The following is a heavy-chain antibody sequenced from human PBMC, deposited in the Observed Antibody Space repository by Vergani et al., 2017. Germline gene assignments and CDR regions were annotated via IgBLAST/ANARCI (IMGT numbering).Heavy chain of an antibody. CDR1: GGPLSRFA. D-gene: IGHD2-2*01. Sequence: QVQLEQSGAEVRKPGSSVKVSCKASGGPLSRFAIGWVRQAPGQGLEWTGEIIPILGTTNYAQRSRDKFSITADESTGTAYMELTSLTSEDTAVYFCASRYCPSSSCHFFFKNNYCYFDYWGQGTLVSVSS. CDR2: IIPILGTT. V-gene: IGHV1-69*01. J-gene: IGHJ4*02. CDR3: ASRYCPSSSCHFFFKNNYCYFDY.